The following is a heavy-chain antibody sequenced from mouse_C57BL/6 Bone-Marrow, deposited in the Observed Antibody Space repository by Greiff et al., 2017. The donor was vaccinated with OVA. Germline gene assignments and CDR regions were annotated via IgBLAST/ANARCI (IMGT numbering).Heavy chain of an antibody. CDR1: GYTFTDYN. J-gene: IGHJ4*01. CDR2: INPNNGGT. CDR3: ARAIYYDYDGNYYAMDY. D-gene: IGHD2-4*01. Sequence: VQLQQSGPELVKPGASVKIPCKASGYTFTDYNMDWVKQSHGKSLEWIGDINPNNGGTIYNQKFKGKATLTVDKSSSTAYMELRSLTSEDTAVYYCARAIYYDYDGNYYAMDYWGQGTSVTVSS. V-gene: IGHV1-18*01.